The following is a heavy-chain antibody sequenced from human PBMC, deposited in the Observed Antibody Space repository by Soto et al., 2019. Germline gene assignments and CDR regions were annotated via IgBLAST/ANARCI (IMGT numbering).Heavy chain of an antibody. J-gene: IGHJ4*02. CDR2: IYYRGST. D-gene: IGHD6-6*01. V-gene: IGHV4-59*01. CDR1: GGSISPYY. CDR3: ARYSTSSGYFWY. Sequence: QVQLQESGPGLVKPSETLSLTCTVSGGSISPYYWSWIRQPPGKGLEWLGYIYYRGSTNYNPSLKSRVTISVDTSKDQFSLSLSSVTAEDTAVYYCARYSTSSGYFWYWGQGTLVTVSS.